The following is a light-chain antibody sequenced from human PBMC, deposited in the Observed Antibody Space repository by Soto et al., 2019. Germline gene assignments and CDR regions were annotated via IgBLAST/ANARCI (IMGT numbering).Light chain of an antibody. J-gene: IGKJ5*01. CDR2: AAS. CDR1: ESISRH. Sequence: DLQMTQSPSSLSASVGDRVTITCRASESISRHLSWYQQKPGKAPKLLIYAASSLQNGVPSRFSGGGSGTDFSLTISNLQPEDFATYYCQQSYSTLSITFGQGTRLEIK. CDR3: QQSYSTLSIT. V-gene: IGKV1-39*01.